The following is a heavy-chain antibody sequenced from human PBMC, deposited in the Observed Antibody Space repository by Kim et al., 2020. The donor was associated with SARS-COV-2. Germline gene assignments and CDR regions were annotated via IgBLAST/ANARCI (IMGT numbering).Heavy chain of an antibody. J-gene: IGHJ3*02. CDR2: IWYDGSNK. V-gene: IGHV3-33*01. CDR3: ARDLVTSGINHDAFDI. CDR1: GFTFSSYG. Sequence: GGSLRLSCAASGFTFSSYGMHWVRQAPGKGLEWVAVIWYDGSNKYYADSVKGRFTISRDNSKNTLYLQMNSLRAEDTAVYYCARDLVTSGINHDAFDIWGQGTMVTVSS. D-gene: IGHD1-26*01.